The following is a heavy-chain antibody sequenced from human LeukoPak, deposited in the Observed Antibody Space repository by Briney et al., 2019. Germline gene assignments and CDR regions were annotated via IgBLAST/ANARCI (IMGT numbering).Heavy chain of an antibody. D-gene: IGHD6-13*01. CDR3: ARDDRKYPGIAAAGIYYGMDV. J-gene: IGHJ6*02. CDR1: GGSISSYY. V-gene: IGHV4-4*07. CDR2: IYTSGST. Sequence: ASETLSLTCTVSGGSISSYYWSWIRQPAGKGLEWIGRIYTSGSTNYNPSLKSRVTMSVDTSKNQFSLKLSSVTAADTAVYYCARDDRKYPGIAAAGIYYGMDVWGQGTTVTVSS.